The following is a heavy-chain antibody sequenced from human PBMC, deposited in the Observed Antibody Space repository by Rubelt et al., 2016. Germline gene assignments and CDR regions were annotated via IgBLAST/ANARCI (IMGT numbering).Heavy chain of an antibody. Sequence: EVQLVESGGGLVQPGGSLRLSCAASGFTVSSSYMSWVRQAPGKGLEWVSHIFGGGSTYYADSVKGRFTTSRDNAKKSLYLQMNRLRVEDTAVYYWSASAPTLFPRVSCEXAXXXXXSXXVXCLAXDV. V-gene: IGHV3-53*01. D-gene: IGHD2-15*01. CDR1: GFTVSSSY. CDR3: SASAPTLFPRVSCEXAXXXXXSXXVXCLAXDV. CDR2: IFGGGST. J-gene: IGHJ6*01.